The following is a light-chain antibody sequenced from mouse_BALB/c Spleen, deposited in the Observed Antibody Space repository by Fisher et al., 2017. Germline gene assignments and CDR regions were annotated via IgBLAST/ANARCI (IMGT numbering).Light chain of an antibody. CDR1: SSVSY. J-gene: IGKJ5*01. V-gene: IGKV4-55*01. Sequence: IVMTQTTAIMSASPGERVTMTCSASSSVSYMYWYQQKPGSSPRLLIYDTSNLASGVPVRFSGSGSGTSYSLTISRMEAEDAATYYCQQWSSYPPTFGAGTKLELK. CDR3: QQWSSYPPT. CDR2: DTS.